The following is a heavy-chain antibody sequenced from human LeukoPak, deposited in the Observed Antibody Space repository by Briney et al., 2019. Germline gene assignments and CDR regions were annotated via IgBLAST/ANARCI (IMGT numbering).Heavy chain of an antibody. J-gene: IGHJ4*02. CDR1: GYTFTSYA. Sequence: ASVKVSSTASGYTFTSYAMHWVRQAPGQRLEWMGWINAGNGNTKYSQKFQGRVTITRDTSASTAYMELSSLRSEDTAVYYCARWNNYYGSGSYYFDYWGQGTLVTVSS. V-gene: IGHV1-3*01. D-gene: IGHD3-10*01. CDR2: INAGNGNT. CDR3: ARWNNYYGSGSYYFDY.